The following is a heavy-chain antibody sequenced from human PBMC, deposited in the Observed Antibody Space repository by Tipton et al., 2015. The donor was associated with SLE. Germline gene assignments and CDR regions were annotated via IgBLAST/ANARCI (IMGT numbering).Heavy chain of an antibody. D-gene: IGHD3-22*01. Sequence: TLSLTCVVSGASISTEGYSWSWIRQPPGKGLEWIGYIYYSGSTNYNPSLKSRVTISVDTSKNQFSLKLTSVTAADTAVYYCARGFRYSSGPGAYWGQGTLVTVSS. CDR3: ARGFRYSSGPGAY. V-gene: IGHV4-61*08. CDR2: IYYSGST. CDR1: GASISTEGYS. J-gene: IGHJ4*02.